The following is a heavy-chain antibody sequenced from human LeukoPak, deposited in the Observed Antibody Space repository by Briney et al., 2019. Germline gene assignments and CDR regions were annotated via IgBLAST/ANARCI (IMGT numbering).Heavy chain of an antibody. Sequence: PSETLSLTCAVYGGSFSGYYWSWIRQPPGKGLEWIGEINHSGSTNYNPSLKSRVTISVDTSKNQFSLKLSSVTAADTAVYYCARRRVGSGRSPQRVDPWGQGTLVTVPS. D-gene: IGHD5-24*01. CDR2: INHSGST. J-gene: IGHJ5*02. CDR1: GGSFSGYY. CDR3: ARRRVGSGRSPQRVDP. V-gene: IGHV4-34*01.